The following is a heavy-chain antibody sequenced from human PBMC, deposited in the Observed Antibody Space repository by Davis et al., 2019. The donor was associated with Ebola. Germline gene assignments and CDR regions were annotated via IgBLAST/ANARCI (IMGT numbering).Heavy chain of an antibody. V-gene: IGHV4-34*01. CDR2: VNHSGST. Sequence: SETLSLTCAVYGESFSGFYWAWIRQPPGTGLEWIGEVNHSGSTNYNPSLKSRVTISVDTSKNQFSLKVTSVTAADTAVYYCARAPPYSSDWYRYFQHWGQGTLVTVS. CDR3: ARAPPYSSDWYRYFQH. J-gene: IGHJ1*01. CDR1: GESFSGFY. D-gene: IGHD6-19*01.